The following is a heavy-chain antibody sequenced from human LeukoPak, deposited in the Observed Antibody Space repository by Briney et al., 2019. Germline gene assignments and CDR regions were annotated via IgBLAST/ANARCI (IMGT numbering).Heavy chain of an antibody. J-gene: IGHJ3*02. CDR2: INHSGST. V-gene: IGHV4-34*01. Sequence: SETLSLTCAVYGVSFSGYYWSWIRQPPGKGLEWIGEINHSGSTNYNPSLKSRVTISVDTSKNQFSLKLSSVTAADTAVYYCARLPVVVAAIHAFDIWGQGTMVTVSS. D-gene: IGHD2-15*01. CDR3: ARLPVVVAAIHAFDI. CDR1: GVSFSGYY.